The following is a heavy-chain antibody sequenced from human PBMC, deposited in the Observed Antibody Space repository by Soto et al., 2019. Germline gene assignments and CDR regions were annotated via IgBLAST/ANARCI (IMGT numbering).Heavy chain of an antibody. V-gene: IGHV3-23*01. CDR3: ARDDGGAATISAFDI. Sequence: GGSLRLSCTASGFVFSYYAVGWVRQAPGKGLEWLSGISDSGGRTYYADSVRGRFTISRDNSKNTLYLQMNSLRAEDTAVYYCARDDGGAATISAFDIWGRGTRVTVSS. J-gene: IGHJ3*02. D-gene: IGHD2-15*01. CDR1: GFVFSYYA. CDR2: ISDSGGRT.